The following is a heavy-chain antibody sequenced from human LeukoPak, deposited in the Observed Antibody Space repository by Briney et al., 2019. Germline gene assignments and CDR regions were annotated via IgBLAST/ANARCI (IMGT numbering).Heavy chain of an antibody. J-gene: IGHJ5*02. CDR1: GGSISSGGYY. Sequence: PSQTLSLTCTVSGGSISSGGYYWSWIRQHPGKGLEWIGYIYYSGSTYYSPSLKSRVTISVDTSKNQFSLKLSSVTAADTAVYYCARDLDYYGSGTPRAWFDPWGQGTLVTVSS. V-gene: IGHV4-31*03. CDR3: ARDLDYYGSGTPRAWFDP. D-gene: IGHD3-10*01. CDR2: IYYSGST.